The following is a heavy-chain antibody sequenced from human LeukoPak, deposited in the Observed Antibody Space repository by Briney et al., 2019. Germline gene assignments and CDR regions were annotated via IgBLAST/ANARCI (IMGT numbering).Heavy chain of an antibody. V-gene: IGHV4-39*07. CDR3: ARGVVRGANAHYFDY. J-gene: IGHJ4*02. Sequence: SETLSLTCTVSGGSISSSSYYWGWIRQPPGKGLEWIGSIYYSGSTYYNPSLKSRVTISVDTSKNQFSLKLSSVTAADTAVYYCARGVVRGANAHYFDYWGQGTLVTVSS. CDR2: IYYSGST. D-gene: IGHD3-10*01. CDR1: GGSISSSSYY.